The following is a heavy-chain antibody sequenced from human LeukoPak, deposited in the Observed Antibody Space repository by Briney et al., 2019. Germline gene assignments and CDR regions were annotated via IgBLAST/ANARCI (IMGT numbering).Heavy chain of an antibody. V-gene: IGHV4-4*09. J-gene: IGHJ4*02. CDR1: GGSISSYY. CDR2: IYTSGST. CDR3: ARLLSSGAEPFDY. Sequence: SETLSLTCTVSGGSISSYYWSWIRQPPGKGLEWIGYIYTSGSTNYNPSLKSRVTISVDTSKNQFSLKLSSVTAADTAAYYCARLLSSGAEPFDYWGQGTLVTDSS. D-gene: IGHD6-19*01.